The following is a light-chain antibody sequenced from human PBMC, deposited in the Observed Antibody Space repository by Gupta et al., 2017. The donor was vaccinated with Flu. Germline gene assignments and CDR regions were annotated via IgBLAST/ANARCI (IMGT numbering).Light chain of an antibody. J-gene: IGLJ3*02. Sequence: QSVLTQPPSASGIPGQRATISCSGSSSNIGTDTVNWYQQLPGTAPKLLIYNNNQRPSGVPDRFSGSKSGASASLAISGLQSEDEADYYCAAWDDSLNVVFGGGTKLTVL. CDR3: AAWDDSLNVV. CDR1: SSNIGTDT. CDR2: NNN. V-gene: IGLV1-44*01.